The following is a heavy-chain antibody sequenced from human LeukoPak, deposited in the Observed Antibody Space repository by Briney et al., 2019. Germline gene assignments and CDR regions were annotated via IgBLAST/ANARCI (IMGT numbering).Heavy chain of an antibody. Sequence: GGSLRLSCAASGFTFSSYSMNWVRQAPGKGLEWVSSISSSSSYIYYADSVKGRFTISRDNAKNSLYLQMNSLRAEDAAVYYCARVGYYYDSSGYLFDYWGQGTLVTVSS. CDR3: ARVGYYYDSSGYLFDY. CDR1: GFTFSSYS. V-gene: IGHV3-21*01. J-gene: IGHJ4*02. D-gene: IGHD3-22*01. CDR2: ISSSSSYI.